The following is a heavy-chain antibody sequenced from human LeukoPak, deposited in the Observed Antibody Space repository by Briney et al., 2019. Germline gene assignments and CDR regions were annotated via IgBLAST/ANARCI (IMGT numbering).Heavy chain of an antibody. CDR2: ISAYNGNT. J-gene: IGHJ6*03. CDR3: ARDRGFYYYMDV. CDR1: GYTFTSYG. Sequence: ASVKVSFKASGYTFTSYGISWVRQAPGQGLEWMGWISAYNGNTNYAQKLQGRVIMTTDTSTSTAYMELRSLRSDDTAVYYCARDRGFYYYMDVWGKGTTVTVSS. V-gene: IGHV1-18*01.